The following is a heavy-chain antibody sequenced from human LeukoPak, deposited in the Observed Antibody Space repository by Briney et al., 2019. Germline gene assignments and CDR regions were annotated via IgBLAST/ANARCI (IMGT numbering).Heavy chain of an antibody. CDR2: INHSGST. CDR1: GGSFSGYY. Sequence: SETLSLTCAVYGGSFSGYYWSWVRQPPGKGLEWIGEINHSGSTNYNPSLKSRVTISVDTSKNQFSLKLSSVTAADTAVYYCARVGVAVAGILRGYYYYYMDVWGKGTTVTVSS. J-gene: IGHJ6*03. D-gene: IGHD6-19*01. V-gene: IGHV4-34*01. CDR3: ARVGVAVAGILRGYYYYYMDV.